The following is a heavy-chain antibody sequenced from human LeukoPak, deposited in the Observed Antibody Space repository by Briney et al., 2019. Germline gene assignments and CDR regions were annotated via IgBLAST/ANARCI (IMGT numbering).Heavy chain of an antibody. D-gene: IGHD3-22*01. CDR1: GFTVSSDY. J-gene: IGHJ4*02. V-gene: IGHV3-53*01. Sequence: GGSLRLSCAVSGFTVSSDYMTWVRQAPGKALQWVSVIFSGGSPYYADSVKGRFTVSRDNSKNTLYLQMNSLRANDTAVYYCAVGLYYYDSSGYYSFDYWGQGTLVTVSS. CDR3: AVGLYYYDSSGYYSFDY. CDR2: IFSGGSP.